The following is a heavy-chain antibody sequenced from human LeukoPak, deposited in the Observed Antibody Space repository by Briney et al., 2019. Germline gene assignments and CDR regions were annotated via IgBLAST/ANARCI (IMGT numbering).Heavy chain of an antibody. CDR1: GFTFSSYA. J-gene: IGHJ3*02. CDR2: ISGSGGST. V-gene: IGHV3-23*01. D-gene: IGHD1-14*01. Sequence: PGGSLRLSCAASGFTFSSYAMSWVRQAPGKGLEWVSAISGSGGSTYYADSVKGRFTISRDNSRNTLYLQMNSLRAEDTAVYYCAKRRNRDDAFDIWGQGTMVTVSS. CDR3: AKRRNRDDAFDI.